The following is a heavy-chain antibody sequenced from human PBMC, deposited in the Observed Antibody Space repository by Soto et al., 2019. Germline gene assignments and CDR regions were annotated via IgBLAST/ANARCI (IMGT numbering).Heavy chain of an antibody. V-gene: IGHV1-18*04. CDR3: ARMRQLVRISYHYYYGMDV. CDR2: ISSKKGNT. J-gene: IGHJ6*02. CDR1: GYTFTTYD. D-gene: IGHD6-6*01. Sequence: GASVKVSCKASGYTFTTYDINWVRQAPGQGLEWKGSISSKKGNTNYAQNFQGRVTVTTDTSTTTAYMELRSLRSDDTAVYYCARMRQLVRISYHYYYGMDVWGQGTTVTVSS.